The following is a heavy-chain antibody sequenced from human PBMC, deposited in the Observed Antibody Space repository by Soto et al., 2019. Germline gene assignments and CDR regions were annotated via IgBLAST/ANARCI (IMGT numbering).Heavy chain of an antibody. Sequence: EVQLVESGGGLVQPGGSLRLSCAASGLTFSSYWMHWVSQAPGTGLVWVSSINSDGSSTKYADSVKGRFTISRDNAKNTLFLQMDSLRAEDTAVYYCTRNSSWYYFDFWGQGTLVTVSS. J-gene: IGHJ4*02. CDR3: TRNSSWYYFDF. CDR2: INSDGSST. D-gene: IGHD6-13*01. V-gene: IGHV3-74*01. CDR1: GLTFSSYW.